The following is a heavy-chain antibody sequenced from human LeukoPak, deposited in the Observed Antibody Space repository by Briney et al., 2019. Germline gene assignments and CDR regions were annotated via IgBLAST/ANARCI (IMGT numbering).Heavy chain of an antibody. Sequence: PGGSLRLSCAASGFAFSSQDMGWVRQAPGKGLEWVSAISDSGGRTYYADSVRGRFTISRDNSKNMLFLQMNSLRAEDTAVYYCAKVACTSTTCSSVFPFDVFNVWGQGTMVTVSS. J-gene: IGHJ3*01. CDR1: GFAFSSQD. CDR3: AKVACTSTTCSSVFPFDVFNV. D-gene: IGHD2-2*01. CDR2: ISDSGGRT. V-gene: IGHV3-23*01.